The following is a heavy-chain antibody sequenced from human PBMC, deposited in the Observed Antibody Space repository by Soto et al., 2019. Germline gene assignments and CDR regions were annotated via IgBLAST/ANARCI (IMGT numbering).Heavy chain of an antibody. D-gene: IGHD1-20*01. CDR2: INAGNGNT. Sequence: QVQLVQSGAEEKKPGASVKVSCKATGYTFTNYAMDWVRQAPGQRLEWMGWINAGNGNTKYSQNFQGRVTITRDTSASTAYMELSSLRFEDTAVYYCARGKGYNWNHGWFDPLGQGTLVTVSS. CDR1: GYTFTNYA. J-gene: IGHJ5*02. V-gene: IGHV1-3*05. CDR3: ARGKGYNWNHGWFDP.